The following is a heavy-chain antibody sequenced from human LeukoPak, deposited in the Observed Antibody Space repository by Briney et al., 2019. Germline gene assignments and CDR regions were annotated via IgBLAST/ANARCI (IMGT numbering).Heavy chain of an antibody. V-gene: IGHV4-34*01. Sequence: PSETLSLTCAVYGGSFSGYYWSWIRQPPGKGLVWIGEINHSGSTNYNPSLKSRVTISVDTSKNQFSLKLSSVTAADTAVYYCARGREEHYYGSGSHPNFDYWGQGTLVTVSS. CDR2: INHSGST. CDR1: GGSFSGYY. J-gene: IGHJ4*02. D-gene: IGHD3-10*01. CDR3: ARGREEHYYGSGSHPNFDY.